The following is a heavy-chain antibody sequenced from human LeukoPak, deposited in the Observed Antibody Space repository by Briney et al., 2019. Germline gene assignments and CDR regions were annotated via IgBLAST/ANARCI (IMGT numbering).Heavy chain of an antibody. V-gene: IGHV4-31*03. D-gene: IGHD5-12*01. CDR3: ARGPGYSGYDSDYYYGMDV. J-gene: IGHJ6*04. CDR2: IYYSGST. Sequence: PSQTLSLTCTVSGGSISSGGYYWSWIRQHPGKGLEWIGYIYYSGSTYYNPSLKSRVTLSVDTSKNQFSLKLSSVTAADTAVYYCARGPGYSGYDSDYYYGMDVWGKGTTVTVSS. CDR1: GGSISSGGYY.